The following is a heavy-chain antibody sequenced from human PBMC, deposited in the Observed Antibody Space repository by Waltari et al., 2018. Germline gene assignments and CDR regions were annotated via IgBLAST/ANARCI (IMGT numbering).Heavy chain of an antibody. J-gene: IGHJ4*02. D-gene: IGHD1-1*01. V-gene: IGHV3-53*01. CDR3: AREVGDWSDALGY. CDR1: GFIVSSKY. CDR2: IYSGGST. Sequence: SGGGLIQPGGSLRLSCAASGFIVSSKYMSWVRQAPGKGLEWISVIYSGGSTYYADSVKGRFTISRDNSKNTVFLQMNSLRAEDTAVYYCAREVGDWSDALGYWGQGTLVTVSS.